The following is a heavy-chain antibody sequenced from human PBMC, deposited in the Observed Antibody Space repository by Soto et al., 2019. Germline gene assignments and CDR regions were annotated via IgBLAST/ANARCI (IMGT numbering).Heavy chain of an antibody. CDR2: MNPNSGNT. CDR1: GYTFTSYD. J-gene: IGHJ6*03. D-gene: IGHD2-2*01. V-gene: IGHV1-8*01. CDR3: ARAPGYCSSTSCHGIYYYYYYYMDV. Sequence: ASVKVSCKASGYTFTSYDINWVRQATGQGLEWMGWMNPNSGNTGYAQKFPGRVTMTRNSSISTAYMELSSLRSEDTTLYYCARAPGYCSSTSCHGIYYYYYYYMDVWGKGTTVTVSS.